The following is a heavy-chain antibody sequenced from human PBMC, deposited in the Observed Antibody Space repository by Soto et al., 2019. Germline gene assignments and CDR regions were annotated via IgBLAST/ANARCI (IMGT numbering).Heavy chain of an antibody. V-gene: IGHV3-30*18. CDR1: GFRDGFPFSDYD. CDR3: AKNSFSGSKRILDS. D-gene: IGHD1-26*01. Sequence: GGSLRLSCAASGFRDGFPFSDYDMHWVRQAPGKGLEWVALISFDGSTKNYVDSVEGRFTISRDNSRDTLFLQMDSLRPEDTAVYYCAKNSFSGSKRILDSWGQGTLVTVSS. J-gene: IGHJ4*02. CDR2: ISFDGSTK.